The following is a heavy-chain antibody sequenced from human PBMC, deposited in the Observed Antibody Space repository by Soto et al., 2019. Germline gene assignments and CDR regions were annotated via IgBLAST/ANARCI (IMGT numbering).Heavy chain of an antibody. J-gene: IGHJ5*02. Sequence: PGXSLRLSCAASGFTFGSYAMSWVRQAPGKGLEWVYXISGTXGRTYSADSVXXRFPIYRXXYKNKLYLKMNSMRAEDPAVYYCAKDEQQVFDPWGQGTLVTVSS. CDR1: GFTFGSYA. CDR2: ISGTXGRT. CDR3: AKDEQQVFDP. V-gene: IGHV3-23*01. D-gene: IGHD6-13*01.